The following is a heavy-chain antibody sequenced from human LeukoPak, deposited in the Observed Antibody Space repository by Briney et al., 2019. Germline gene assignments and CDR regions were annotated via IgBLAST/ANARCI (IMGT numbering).Heavy chain of an antibody. CDR1: GYTFTSYA. D-gene: IGHD1-1*01. J-gene: IGHJ6*03. Sequence: VASVKVSCKASGYTFTSYAMNWVRQAPGQGLEWMGWINANTGNPTYAQGFTGRFVFSLDTSVSTAYLQISSLKAEDTAVYYCARAGTLTNTRLYYYYYMDVWGKGTTVTVSS. V-gene: IGHV7-4-1*02. CDR2: INANTGNP. CDR3: ARAGTLTNTRLYYYYYMDV.